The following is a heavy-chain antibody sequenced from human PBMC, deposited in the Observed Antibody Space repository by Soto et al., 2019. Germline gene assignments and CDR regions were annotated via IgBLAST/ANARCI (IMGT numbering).Heavy chain of an antibody. CDR3: AKDMSVWSSAYYYYGMDV. D-gene: IGHD2-21*01. Sequence: GGSLRLSCAASAFTFADYTTHRVRQAPGKGLEWVSLLSRAGGSTYYADSVKGRFTISRDNSKNSLHLQMNSLRTEDTALYYCAKDMSVWSSAYYYYGMDVRG. CDR1: AFTFADYT. CDR2: LSRAGGST. J-gene: IGHJ6*02. V-gene: IGHV3-43*01.